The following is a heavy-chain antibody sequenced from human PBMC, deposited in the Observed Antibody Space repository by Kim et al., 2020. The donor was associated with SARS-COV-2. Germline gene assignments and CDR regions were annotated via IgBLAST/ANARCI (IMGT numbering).Heavy chain of an antibody. Sequence: ASVKVSCKASGYTFTSSHIQWVRQAPGQGLEWMGIINPSGGSTIYAQKLQGRVTMTRDTSTGTVYMELSSLRSEDTALYYCARGTWGGGGWGYGSGQYNRFDPWGQRTLVTVSS. J-gene: IGHJ5*02. D-gene: IGHD3-10*01. CDR3: ARGTWGGGGWGYGSGQYNRFDP. V-gene: IGHV1-46*03. CDR2: INPSGGST. CDR1: GYTFTSSH.